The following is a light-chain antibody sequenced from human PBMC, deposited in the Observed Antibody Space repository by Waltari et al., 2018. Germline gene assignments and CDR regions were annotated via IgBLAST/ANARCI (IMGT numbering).Light chain of an antibody. CDR1: QGISNY. Sequence: DIQMTQSPSSLAASVRDRVSITCRASQGISNYLVWYQQKPGKVPKLLIDAASTLQSGVPPRFSGSGSGTDFTLTISSLQPEDVATYYCQEYNSAPLTFGGGTKVELK. CDR3: QEYNSAPLT. J-gene: IGKJ4*01. V-gene: IGKV1-27*01. CDR2: AAS.